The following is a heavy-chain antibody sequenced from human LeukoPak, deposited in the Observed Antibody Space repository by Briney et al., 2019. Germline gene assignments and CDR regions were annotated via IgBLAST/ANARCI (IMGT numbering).Heavy chain of an antibody. J-gene: IGHJ4*02. CDR2: INSDGSST. V-gene: IGHV3-74*01. CDR3: ARAADYYDSRGYDY. Sequence: GGSLRLSCAASGFTFSSYWMHWVRQAPGKGLVWVSRINSDGSSTSYADSVKGRFTISRDNTKNTLYLQMNSLRAEDTAVYYCARAADYYDSRGYDYWGQGTLVTVSS. CDR1: GFTFSSYW. D-gene: IGHD3-22*01.